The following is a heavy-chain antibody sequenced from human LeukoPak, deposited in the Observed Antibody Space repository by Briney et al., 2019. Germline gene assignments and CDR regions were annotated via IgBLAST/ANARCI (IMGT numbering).Heavy chain of an antibody. Sequence: GGSLRLSCAASGFTFSSYGMHWVRQAPGKGLEWVAFIRYDGSNKYYADSVKGRFTISRDNSKNTLYLQMNSLRAEDTAVYYCAKDELGYCSSTSCHTPYFDYWGQGTLVTVSS. CDR2: IRYDGSNK. CDR3: AKDELGYCSSTSCHTPYFDY. J-gene: IGHJ4*02. CDR1: GFTFSSYG. D-gene: IGHD2-2*01. V-gene: IGHV3-30*02.